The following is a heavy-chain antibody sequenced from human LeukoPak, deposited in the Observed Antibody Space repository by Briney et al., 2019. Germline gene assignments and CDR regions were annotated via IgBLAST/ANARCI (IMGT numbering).Heavy chain of an antibody. J-gene: IGHJ5*02. CDR2: IIPIFGTA. V-gene: IGHV1-69*05. Sequence: GASVKVSCKASGGTFSSYAISWVRQAPGQGLEWMGGIIPIFGTANYAQKFQGRVTITTDESTSTAYMELSSLRTEDTAVYYCASNLRYCSSTSCYNNWFDPWGQGTLVTVSS. CDR3: ASNLRYCSSTSCYNNWFDP. D-gene: IGHD2-2*01. CDR1: GGTFSSYA.